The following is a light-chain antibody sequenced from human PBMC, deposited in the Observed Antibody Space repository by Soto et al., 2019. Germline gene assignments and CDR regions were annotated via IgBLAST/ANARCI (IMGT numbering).Light chain of an antibody. V-gene: IGKV3-20*01. CDR1: QTLSNSF. CDR3: QQYGTSEII. CDR2: DTS. J-gene: IGKJ5*01. Sequence: IVLTQSPGTLSLSPGERASLSCRASQTLSNSFIAWYQQKPGQAPRLXIYDTSSRATGVPDSYSASGSGTDFTLTISRLEPEDFAVFFCQQYGTSEIIFGQGTRLEIK.